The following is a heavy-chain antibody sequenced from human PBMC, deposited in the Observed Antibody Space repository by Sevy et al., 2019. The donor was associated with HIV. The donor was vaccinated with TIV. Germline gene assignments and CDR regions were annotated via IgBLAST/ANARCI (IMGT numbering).Heavy chain of an antibody. J-gene: IGHJ4*02. CDR3: ARLFSCGGDCYYLEY. V-gene: IGHV3-30*04. CDR2: MSYDGNYK. Sequence: GGSLRLSCAASGFTFSDYDMHWVRQAPGKGLEWVAVMSYDGNYKNHADSLKVRFTISSNNFKNTLYLQMNSLRVEDTAVYFCARLFSCGGDCYYLEYWGQGAPVTVSS. CDR1: GFTFSDYD. D-gene: IGHD2-21*02.